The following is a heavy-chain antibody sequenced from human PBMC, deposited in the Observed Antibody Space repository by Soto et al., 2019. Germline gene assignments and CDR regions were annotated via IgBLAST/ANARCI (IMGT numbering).Heavy chain of an antibody. D-gene: IGHD3-3*01. V-gene: IGHV3-33*01. CDR3: ARGYEFWSGLGY. J-gene: IGHJ4*02. Sequence: ESGGGVVQPGRSLRLSCAASGFTFSSYGMHWVRQAPGKGLEWVAVIWYDGSNKYYADSVKGRFTISRDNSKNTLYLQMNSLRAEETAGFYWARGYEFWSGLGYWGQGTLVTVSS. CDR1: GFTFSSYG. CDR2: IWYDGSNK.